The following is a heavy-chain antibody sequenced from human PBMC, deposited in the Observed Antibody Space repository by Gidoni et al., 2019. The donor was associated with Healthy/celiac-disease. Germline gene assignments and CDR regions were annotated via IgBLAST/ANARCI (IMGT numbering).Heavy chain of an antibody. J-gene: IGHJ2*01. CDR1: GFTFSSYA. V-gene: IGHV3-30-3*01. CDR3: ARDYGDYVSNWYFDL. Sequence: QVQLVESGGGVVQPGRSLRLSCAASGFTFSSYAMHWVRQAPGKGLEWVAVISYDGSNKYYADSVKGRFTISRDNSKNTLYLQMNSLRAEDTAVYYCARDYGDYVSNWYFDLWGRGTLVTVSS. D-gene: IGHD4-17*01. CDR2: ISYDGSNK.